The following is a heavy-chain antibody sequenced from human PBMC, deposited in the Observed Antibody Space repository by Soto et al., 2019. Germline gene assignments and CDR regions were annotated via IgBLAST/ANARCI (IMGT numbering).Heavy chain of an antibody. CDR1: GFTFDDYT. J-gene: IGHJ4*02. D-gene: IGHD2-15*01. CDR2: ISWDGGST. V-gene: IGHV3-43*01. CDR3: AKDIGRWVVAATQGVGY. Sequence: EVQLVESGGVVVQPGGSLRLSCAASGFTFDDYTMHWVRQAPGKGLEWVSLISWDGGSTYYADSVKGRFTISRDNSKNSLYLQMNSLRTEDTALYYCAKDIGRWVVAATQGVGYWGQGTLVTVSS.